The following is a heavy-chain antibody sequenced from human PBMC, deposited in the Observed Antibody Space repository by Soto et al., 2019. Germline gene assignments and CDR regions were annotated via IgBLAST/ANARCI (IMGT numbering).Heavy chain of an antibody. CDR1: GGSFSGYY. V-gene: IGHV4-34*01. Sequence: SETLSLTCAVYGGSFSGYYWSWIRQPPGKGLEWIGEINHSGSTNYNPSLKSRVTISVDTSKNQFSLKLSSVTAADTAVYYCARGETRNDAFDIWGQGTMVTVSS. CDR3: ARGETRNDAFDI. J-gene: IGHJ3*02. CDR2: INHSGST.